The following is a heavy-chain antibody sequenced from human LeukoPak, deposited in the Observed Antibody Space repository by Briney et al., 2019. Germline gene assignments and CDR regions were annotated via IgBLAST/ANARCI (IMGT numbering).Heavy chain of an antibody. CDR1: GGSFSGYY. D-gene: IGHD3-10*01. V-gene: IGHV4-34*01. J-gene: IGHJ5*02. CDR2: INHSGST. CDR3: AKARGMVRGGIYWCDP. Sequence: SETLSLTCAVYGGSFSGYYWSWIRQPPGKGLEWIGEINHSGSTNYNPSLKSRVTISVDTSKNQFSLKLSSCTSADTAAYSCAKARGMVRGGIYWCDPWGQGTRVTVSS.